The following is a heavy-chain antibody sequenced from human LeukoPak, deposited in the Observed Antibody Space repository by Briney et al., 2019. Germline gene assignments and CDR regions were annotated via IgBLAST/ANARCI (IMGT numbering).Heavy chain of an antibody. CDR3: ARRNYYGSGSYYLDY. J-gene: IGHJ4*02. CDR1: GGSISSSNW. D-gene: IGHD3-10*01. CDR2: IYHSGST. Sequence: SGTLSLTCAASGGSISSSNWWSWVRQPPGKGLEWIGEIYHSGSTNYNPSLKSRVTISVDKSKNQFSLKLSSVTAADTAVYYCARRNYYGSGSYYLDYWGQGTLVTVSS. V-gene: IGHV4-4*02.